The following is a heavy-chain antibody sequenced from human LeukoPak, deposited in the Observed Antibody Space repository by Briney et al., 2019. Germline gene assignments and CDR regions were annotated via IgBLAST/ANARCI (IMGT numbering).Heavy chain of an antibody. CDR3: AREPNTPPYYFEY. V-gene: IGHV3-7*01. CDR1: GFTFNYYW. CDR2: IKQDGSEK. Sequence: GSLRLSCAASGFTFNYYWMSWVRQAPGKGLEWVADIKQDGSEKYYVDSVKGRFTISRDNAKNSLYLQMNSLRAEDTALYYCAREPNTPPYYFEYWGQGALVTVSS. J-gene: IGHJ4*02.